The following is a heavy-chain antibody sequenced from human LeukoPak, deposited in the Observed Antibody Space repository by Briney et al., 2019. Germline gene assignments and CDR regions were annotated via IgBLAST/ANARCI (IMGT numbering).Heavy chain of an antibody. D-gene: IGHD1-26*01. CDR3: ARERSGSYGQFDI. CDR1: GISFSDYY. Sequence: GGSLRLSCAASGISFSDYYMSWIRQAPGKGLEWVSCLSSSGSDIYYANSVKGRLTISRDNAKKSLYLQMNSLRAEDTAVYYCARERSGSYGQFDIWGQGTLVTVSS. J-gene: IGHJ4*02. V-gene: IGHV3-11*01. CDR2: LSSSGSDI.